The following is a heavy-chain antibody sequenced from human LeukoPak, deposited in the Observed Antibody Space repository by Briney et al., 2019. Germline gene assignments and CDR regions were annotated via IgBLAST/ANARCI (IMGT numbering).Heavy chain of an antibody. CDR1: GFMFHDYA. V-gene: IGHV3-43*02. CDR3: ARESESSGWYDY. Sequence: GGSLRLSCAAPGFMFHDYAIHWVRQAPGKGLEWVSLISGDGGSTFYADSVKGRFTISRDNSKNSLYLQMNGLRSDDTALYYCARESESSGWYDYWGQGTLVTVSS. D-gene: IGHD6-19*01. J-gene: IGHJ4*02. CDR2: ISGDGGST.